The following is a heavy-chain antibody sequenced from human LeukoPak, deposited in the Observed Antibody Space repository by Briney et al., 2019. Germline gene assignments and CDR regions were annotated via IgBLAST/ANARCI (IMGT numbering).Heavy chain of an antibody. D-gene: IGHD3-3*01. Sequence: TSETLSLTCTVSGGSISSSTYYWGWIRQPPGKGLEWIGCVSYSGNTYYNPSLKSRVTIFVDTSKNQFSLNLSSLTAADTAVYYCARHTPTYDDFWSGYPVDYWGQGTLVTVSS. CDR2: VSYSGNT. V-gene: IGHV4-39*01. CDR1: GGSISSSTYY. CDR3: ARHTPTYDDFWSGYPVDY. J-gene: IGHJ4*02.